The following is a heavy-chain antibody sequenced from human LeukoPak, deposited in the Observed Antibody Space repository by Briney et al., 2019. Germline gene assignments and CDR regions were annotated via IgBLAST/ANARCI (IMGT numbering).Heavy chain of an antibody. Sequence: NPGGSLRLSCAASGFTFSSYSMNWVRQAPGKGLEWVSSISGSSSYIYYADSVKGRFTISRDNAKNSLYLQMNSLRAEDTAVYYCAKSGDDSSQGLDVWGKGTTVTVSS. CDR2: ISGSSSYI. D-gene: IGHD3-22*01. V-gene: IGHV3-21*01. J-gene: IGHJ6*04. CDR1: GFTFSSYS. CDR3: AKSGDDSSQGLDV.